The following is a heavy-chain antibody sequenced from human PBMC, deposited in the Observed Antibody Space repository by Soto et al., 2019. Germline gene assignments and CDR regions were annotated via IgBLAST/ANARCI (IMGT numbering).Heavy chain of an antibody. D-gene: IGHD1-1*01. CDR2: MNPKSGNT. Sequence: QVQLVQSGAEVKKPGASVKVSCKASGYTFTNYDVNWVRQATGQGLEWMGWMNPKSGNTGYAQKFKGRVTMTRDTSITTDYMELSSLRSEDTAVYYCARGKSLENWGQGTLVTVSS. CDR1: GYTFTNYD. CDR3: ARGKSLEN. J-gene: IGHJ4*02. V-gene: IGHV1-8*01.